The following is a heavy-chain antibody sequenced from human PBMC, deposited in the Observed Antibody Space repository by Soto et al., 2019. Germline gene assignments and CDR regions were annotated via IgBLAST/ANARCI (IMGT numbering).Heavy chain of an antibody. V-gene: IGHV4-34*01. D-gene: IGHD3-10*01. CDR2: INHSGST. CDR1: GGSFSGYY. J-gene: IGHJ4*02. Sequence: SETLSLTCAVYGGSFSGYYWSWIRQPPGKGLEWIGEINHSGSTNYNPSLKSRVTISVDTSKNQFSLKLSSVTAADTAVYYCARAPYYYGSGSYSFDYWGQGTLVTAPQ. CDR3: ARAPYYYGSGSYSFDY.